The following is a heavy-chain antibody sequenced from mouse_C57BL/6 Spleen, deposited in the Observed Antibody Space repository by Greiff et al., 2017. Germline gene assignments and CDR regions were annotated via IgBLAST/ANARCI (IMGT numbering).Heavy chain of an antibody. D-gene: IGHD3-2*02. J-gene: IGHJ2*01. V-gene: IGHV1-69*01. Sequence: QLQQPGAELVMPGASVTLSCKASGYTFTSYWMHWVKQRPGQGLEWIGEIDPSDSYTNYNQKFKGKSTLTVDKSSSTAYMQLSSLTSEDSAVYYYARASSGYVFDYASQGTTLTVSS. CDR2: IDPSDSYT. CDR3: ARASSGYVFDY. CDR1: GYTFTSYW.